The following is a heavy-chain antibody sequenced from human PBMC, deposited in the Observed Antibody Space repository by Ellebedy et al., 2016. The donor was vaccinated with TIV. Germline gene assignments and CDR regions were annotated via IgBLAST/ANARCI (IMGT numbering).Heavy chain of an antibody. CDR2: INPSGGST. Sequence: ASVKVSCKASGYTFTSYYMHWVRQAPGQGPEWMGTINPSGGSTRYAQKFQGRVTMTRDTSTSTVYMELSSLRSEDTAVYYCARAVGPYSGYVYWGQGTLVTVSS. CDR3: ARAVGPYSGYVY. D-gene: IGHD5-12*01. V-gene: IGHV1-46*01. CDR1: GYTFTSYY. J-gene: IGHJ4*02.